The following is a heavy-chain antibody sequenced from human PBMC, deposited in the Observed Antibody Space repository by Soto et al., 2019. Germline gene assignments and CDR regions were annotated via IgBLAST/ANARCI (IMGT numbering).Heavy chain of an antibody. CDR2: IYYSGST. J-gene: IGHJ6*02. V-gene: IGHV4-61*01. D-gene: IGHD5-18*01. CDR3: ARDYGYSYGAYYYYYGMDV. Sequence: QVQLQESGPGLVKPSETLSVTCTVSGGSVSSGSYYWSWIRQPPGKGLEWIGYIYYSGSTNYNPSLKSRVTISVDTSKNQFSLKLSSVTAADTAVYYCARDYGYSYGAYYYYYGMDVWGQGTTVTVSS. CDR1: GGSVSSGSYY.